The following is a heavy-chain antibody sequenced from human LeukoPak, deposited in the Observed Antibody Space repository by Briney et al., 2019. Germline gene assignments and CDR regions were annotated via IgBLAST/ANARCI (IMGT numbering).Heavy chain of an antibody. CDR3: ARAGIHYYFDN. CDR1: GGSISSGGYS. Sequence: SETLSLTCAVSGGSISSGGYSWSWIRQPPGKGLEWIGSIHYSGSIYYNPSLKSRVTISVDTSKNQFSLKLNSVTAADTAVYYCARAGIHYYFDNWGQGTLVTVSS. CDR2: IHYSGSI. D-gene: IGHD5-18*01. V-gene: IGHV4-30-2*03. J-gene: IGHJ4*02.